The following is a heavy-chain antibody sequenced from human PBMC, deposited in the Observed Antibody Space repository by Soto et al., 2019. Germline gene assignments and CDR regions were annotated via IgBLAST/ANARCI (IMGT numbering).Heavy chain of an antibody. D-gene: IGHD2-2*01. J-gene: IGHJ6*02. CDR3: ARVPANYGMDV. CDR1: GFTFSSYD. CDR2: IGTAGDT. Sequence: HPGGSLRLSCAASGFTFSSYDMHWARQATGKGLEWVSAIGTAGDTYYPGSVKGRFTISRENAKNSLYLQMNSLRAGDTAVYYCARVPANYGMDVWGQGTTVTVSS. V-gene: IGHV3-13*01.